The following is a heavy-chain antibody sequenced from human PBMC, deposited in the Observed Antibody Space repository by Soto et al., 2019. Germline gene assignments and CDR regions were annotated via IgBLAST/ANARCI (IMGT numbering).Heavy chain of an antibody. J-gene: IGHJ6*02. CDR1: GFTFSSYA. D-gene: IGHD3-3*01. CDR2: ISGSGGST. V-gene: IGHV3-23*01. Sequence: GGSLRLSCAASGFTFSSYAMSWVRQAPGKGLEWVSAISGSGGSTYYADSVKGRFTISRDNSKKTLYLQMNSLRAEDTAVYYCAKDFVYYDFWSGYSTLYGMDVWGQGTTVTVSS. CDR3: AKDFVYYDFWSGYSTLYGMDV.